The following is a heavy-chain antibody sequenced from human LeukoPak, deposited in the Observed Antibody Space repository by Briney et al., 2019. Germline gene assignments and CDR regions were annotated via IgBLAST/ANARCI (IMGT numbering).Heavy chain of an antibody. J-gene: IGHJ3*01. V-gene: IGHV6-1*01. Sequence: NPSQTLSLTCAISGDSVSSNSAAWNWIRQSPSRGLEWLGRTYYRSKWYNDYAVSVESRITINPDTSKNQFSLQLNSVTPEDTAVYYCARDAILRPDSSTRMSDAFDVWGRGTLVTVSS. CDR3: ARDAILRPDSSTRMSDAFDV. CDR2: TYYRSKWYN. D-gene: IGHD6-19*01. CDR1: GDSVSSNSAA.